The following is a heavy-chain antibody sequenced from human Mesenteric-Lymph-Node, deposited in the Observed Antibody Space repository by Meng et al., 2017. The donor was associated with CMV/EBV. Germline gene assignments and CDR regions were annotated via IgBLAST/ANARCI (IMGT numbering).Heavy chain of an antibody. CDR2: ISSSGTTI. CDR1: GFIFSSYE. D-gene: IGHD2-2*01. V-gene: IGHV3-48*03. Sequence: GGSLRLSCTASGFIFSSYEMNWVRQAPGKGLEWVSYISSSGTTIYYADSVMGRFTISRDNAKNSLSLQMNSLRAEDTAVYYCTTDRADIVVVPFDYWGQGTLVTVSS. CDR3: TTDRADIVVVPFDY. J-gene: IGHJ4*02.